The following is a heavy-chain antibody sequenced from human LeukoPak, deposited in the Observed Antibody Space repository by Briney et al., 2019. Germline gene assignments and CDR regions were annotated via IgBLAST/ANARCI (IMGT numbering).Heavy chain of an antibody. J-gene: IGHJ4*02. CDR1: DGSMNSITYY. D-gene: IGHD1-26*01. CDR3: ASRSGSYYEISFDY. Sequence: SETLSLTCTVSDGSMNSITYYWAWIRQPPGKGLEWLGSIYYTGTTFYNPSLKSRVTISIDTSRNQFSLKLSSVTAADTAVYYCASRSGSYYEISFDYWGQGTLVTVSS. V-gene: IGHV4-39*07. CDR2: IYYTGTT.